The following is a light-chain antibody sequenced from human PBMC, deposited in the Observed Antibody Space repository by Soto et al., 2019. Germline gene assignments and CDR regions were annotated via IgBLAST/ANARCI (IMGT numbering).Light chain of an antibody. J-gene: IGKJ4*01. CDR3: QQRSNWPPN. Sequence: EIVLTQSPATLPLSPGERATLSCRASQSVSSYLAWYQQKPGQAPRLLIYDASNRATGIPARFSGSGSGTDFTLTISSLEPEDFVVYYCQQRSNWPPNFGGGTKVEIK. CDR2: DAS. V-gene: IGKV3-11*01. CDR1: QSVSSY.